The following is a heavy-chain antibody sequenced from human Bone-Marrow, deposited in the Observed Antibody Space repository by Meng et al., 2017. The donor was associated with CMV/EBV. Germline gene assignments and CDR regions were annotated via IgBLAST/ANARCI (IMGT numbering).Heavy chain of an antibody. D-gene: IGHD3-22*01. CDR1: GYDFLNHG. CDR2: ITTYNDNR. V-gene: IGHV1-18*01. Sequence: ASVKVSCKVSGYDFLNHGISWVRQTPGQGLEWMGWITTYNDNRNYGEKFQDRLSLTTDTSTSTAYMELRSLTSDDTAVYYCARGDSSAYYTGPYAFDIWGQGTMVTVSS. CDR3: ARGDSSAYYTGPYAFDI. J-gene: IGHJ3*02.